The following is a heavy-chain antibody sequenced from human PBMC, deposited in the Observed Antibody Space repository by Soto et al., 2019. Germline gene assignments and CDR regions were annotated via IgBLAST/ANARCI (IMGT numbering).Heavy chain of an antibody. CDR1: GGSISSSSYY. V-gene: IGHV4-39*01. CDR2: IYYSGST. CDR3: ASYIAAAGVYYYYYGMDV. J-gene: IGHJ6*02. Sequence: TSQTLSLTCTVSGGSISSSSYYWGWIRQPPGKGLEWIGSIYYSGSTYYNPSLKSRVTISVDTSKNQFSLKLSSVTAADTAVYYCASYIAAAGVYYYYYGMDVWGQGTTVTVSS. D-gene: IGHD6-13*01.